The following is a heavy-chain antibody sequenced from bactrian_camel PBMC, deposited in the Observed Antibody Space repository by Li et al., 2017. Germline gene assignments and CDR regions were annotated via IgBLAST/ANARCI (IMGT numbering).Heavy chain of an antibody. CDR3: VSAWAGWADFEY. CDR2: IYNQNKYT. D-gene: IGHD5*01. V-gene: IGHV3-2*01. J-gene: IGHJ4*01. Sequence: QVQLVESGGGSVQAGGSLRLSCAASGFTSSTYVMYWVRQAPGKGLEWVASIYNQNKYTYYTDAVKGRFTISRDNPQMNSLKPEDTAVYYCVSAWAGWADFEYWGQGTQVTVS. CDR1: GFTSSTYV.